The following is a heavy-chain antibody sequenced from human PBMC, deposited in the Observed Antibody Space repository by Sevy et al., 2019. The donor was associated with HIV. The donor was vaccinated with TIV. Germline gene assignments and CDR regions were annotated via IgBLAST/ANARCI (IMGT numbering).Heavy chain of an antibody. CDR3: ARDYQYCSSTSCYTGDAFDI. V-gene: IGHV3-21*01. CDR2: ISSSSYI. Sequence: GGSLRLSCAASGFTFSSYSMNWVRQAPGKGLEWVSSISSSSYIYYADSVKGRFTISRDNAKNSLYLQMNSLRAEDTAVYYCARDYQYCSSTSCYTGDAFDIWGQGTMVTVSS. J-gene: IGHJ3*02. D-gene: IGHD2-2*02. CDR1: GFTFSSYS.